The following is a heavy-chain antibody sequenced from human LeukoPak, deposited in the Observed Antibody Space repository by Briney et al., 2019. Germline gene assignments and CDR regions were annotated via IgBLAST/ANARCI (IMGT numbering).Heavy chain of an antibody. J-gene: IGHJ4*02. V-gene: IGHV4-34*01. D-gene: IGHD4-23*01. CDR2: INHSGST. Sequence: PSETLSLTCAVYGGSFSGYYWSWIRQPPGKGLEWIGEINHSGSTNYNPSLKSRVTISVDTSKNQFSLKLSSVTAADTAVYYCARPWEHGGPFDYWGQGTLVTVSS. CDR3: ARPWEHGGPFDY. CDR1: GGSFSGYY.